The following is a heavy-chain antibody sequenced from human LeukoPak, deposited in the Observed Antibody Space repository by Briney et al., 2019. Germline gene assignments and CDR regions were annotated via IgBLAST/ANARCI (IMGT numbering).Heavy chain of an antibody. CDR1: GYSPSSGYS. D-gene: IGHD5-12*01. CDR2: IYHSGST. V-gene: IGHV4-38-2*02. J-gene: IGHJ4*02. Sequence: SETLSLTCTVSGYSPSSGYSWGWIRQPPGKGLEWIGSIYHSGSTYYNPSLKSRVTIAVDTSKNQFSLKLSSVTAADTAVYYWGRVDAYSGYDWGHFDYWGQGTLVTVSS. CDR3: GRVDAYSGYDWGHFDY.